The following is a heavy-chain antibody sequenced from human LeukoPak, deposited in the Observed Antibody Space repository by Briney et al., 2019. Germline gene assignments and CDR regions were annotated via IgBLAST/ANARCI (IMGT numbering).Heavy chain of an antibody. CDR3: ARDRESSGYYYGMDV. Sequence: SVKVSCKASGGTFSSYAISWVRQAPGQGLEWMGRIIPIFGTANYAQKFQGRVTITADESTSTAYMELSSLRSEDTAVYYCARDRESSGYYYGMDVWGKGTTVTVSS. D-gene: IGHD3-10*01. CDR2: IIPIFGTA. V-gene: IGHV1-69*13. J-gene: IGHJ6*04. CDR1: GGTFSSYA.